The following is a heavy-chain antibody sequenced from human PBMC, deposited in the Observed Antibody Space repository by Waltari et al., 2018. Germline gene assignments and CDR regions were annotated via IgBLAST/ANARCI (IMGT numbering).Heavy chain of an antibody. CDR1: GFTFSSYA. CDR3: ARQTYGDYSMGY. CDR2: GYYSGST. V-gene: IGHV4-59*05. J-gene: IGHJ4*02. D-gene: IGHD4-17*01. Sequence: VQLLESGGGLVQHGGSLRLSCAASGFTFSSYAMSWVRQAPGKGLEWIGSGYYSGSTYDNPSLKSRVTISVDTSKNLFSLELSSVTAADTAVYYCARQTYGDYSMGYWGQGTLVTVSS.